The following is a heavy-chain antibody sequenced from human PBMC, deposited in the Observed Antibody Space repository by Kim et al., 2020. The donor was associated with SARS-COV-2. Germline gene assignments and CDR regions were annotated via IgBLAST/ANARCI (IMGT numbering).Heavy chain of an antibody. V-gene: IGHV3-49*04. CDR2: IRSKAYGGTT. J-gene: IGHJ4*02. D-gene: IGHD4-17*01. CDR3: TRSTVTTPVDY. Sequence: GGSLRLSCTASGFTFGDYAMSWVRQAPGKGLEWVGFIRSKAYGGTTEYAASVKGRFTISRDDSKSIAYLQMNSLKTEDTAVYYCTRSTVTTPVDYWGQGTLVTVSS. CDR1: GFTFGDYA.